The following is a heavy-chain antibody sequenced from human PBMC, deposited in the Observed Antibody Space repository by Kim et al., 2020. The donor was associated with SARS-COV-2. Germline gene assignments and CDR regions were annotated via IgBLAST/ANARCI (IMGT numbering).Heavy chain of an antibody. CDR3: VAYSWASGSLVYI. V-gene: IGHV3-74*03. Sequence: GGSLRLSCAASGFRLSNFWMHWVRQAPGKGLVWVSRVNPDGSSTTYADSVTGRFNITRDNVKNTLFLQMDIVRADDTALYYCVAYSWASGSLVYIWGKGT. J-gene: IGHJ4*02. D-gene: IGHD5-12*01. CDR2: VNPDGSST. CDR1: GFRLSNFW.